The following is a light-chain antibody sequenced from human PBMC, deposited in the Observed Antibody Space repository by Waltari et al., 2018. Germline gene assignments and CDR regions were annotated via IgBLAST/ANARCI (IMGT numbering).Light chain of an antibody. V-gene: IGLV2-14*03. CDR2: DVN. J-gene: IGLJ2*01. CDR1: SSDVGNYNY. CDR3: SSYTSITTVV. Sequence: QSALTQPASVSGSPGQSITISCTGTSSDVGNYNYVSWFKQHPGKAPQLIIHDVNKPPLGVSNRFSGSKSANTAYLTISVLQAEDEADYYCSSYTSITTVVFGGGTKLTVL.